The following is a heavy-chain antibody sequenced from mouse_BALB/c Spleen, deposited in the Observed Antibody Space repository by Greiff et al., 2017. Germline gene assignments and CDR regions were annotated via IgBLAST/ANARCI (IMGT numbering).Heavy chain of an antibody. CDR1: GYTFTSYW. Sequence: QVQLQQSGAELVKPGASVKLSCKASGYTFTSYWMHWVKQRPGQGLEWIGEINPSNGRTNYNEKFKSKATLTVDKSSSTAYMQLSSLTSEDSAVYYCARFGCYDDYAMDYWGQGTSVTVSS. D-gene: IGHD1-1*02. J-gene: IGHJ4*01. CDR2: INPSNGRT. V-gene: IGHV1S81*02. CDR3: ARFGCYDDYAMDY.